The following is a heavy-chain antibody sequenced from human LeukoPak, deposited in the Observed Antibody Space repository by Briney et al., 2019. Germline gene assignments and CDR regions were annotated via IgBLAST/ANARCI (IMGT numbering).Heavy chain of an antibody. CDR3: ASNRRDGYNYYFDY. Sequence: SSVKVSCKGSGGTFSSYAISWVRQAPGRGLEWMGGIIPIFGTANYAQKFQGRVTITTDESTSTAYMELSSLRSEDTAVYYCASNRRDGYNYYFDYWGQGTLVTVSS. CDR2: IIPIFGTA. J-gene: IGHJ4*02. V-gene: IGHV1-69*05. CDR1: GGTFSSYA. D-gene: IGHD5-24*01.